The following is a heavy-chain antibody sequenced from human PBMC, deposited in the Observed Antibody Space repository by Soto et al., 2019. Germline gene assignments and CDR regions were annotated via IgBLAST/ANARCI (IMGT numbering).Heavy chain of an antibody. D-gene: IGHD3-3*01. Sequence: SETLSLTCTVSGGSISSSSYYWGWIRQPPGKGLEWIGSIYYSGSTYYNPSLKSRVTISVDTSKNQFSLKLSSVTAADTAVYYCARQVVRITIFGVVIDYYGMDVWGQGTTVTV. CDR1: GGSISSSSYY. CDR2: IYYSGST. V-gene: IGHV4-39*01. J-gene: IGHJ6*02. CDR3: ARQVVRITIFGVVIDYYGMDV.